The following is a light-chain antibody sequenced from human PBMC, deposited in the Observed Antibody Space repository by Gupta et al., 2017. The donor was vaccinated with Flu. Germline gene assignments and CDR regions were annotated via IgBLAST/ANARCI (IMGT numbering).Light chain of an antibody. CDR2: AAS. V-gene: IGKV1-39*01. J-gene: IGKJ2*01. Sequence: DIQMTQSPSSLSASVGDRVTITCRASQRISSYLNWYQQKPGKAPKLLIYAASALQSGVPSRFSGTGSGTDFTLTITSLQPEDFATYYCQQSFRTSYTFGQGTKLEIK. CDR1: QRISSY. CDR3: QQSFRTSYT.